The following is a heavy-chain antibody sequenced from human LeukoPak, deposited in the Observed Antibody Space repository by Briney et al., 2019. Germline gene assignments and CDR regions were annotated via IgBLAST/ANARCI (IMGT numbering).Heavy chain of an antibody. CDR2: ISGSGGST. V-gene: IGHV3-23*01. Sequence: PGASLRRSCAASGFTFSSYAMSWVRQAPGKGLEWVSAISGSGGSTYYADSVKGRFTISRDNSKNTLYLQMNSLRAEDTAVYYCADTPGYCSGGSCARAIDYWGQGTLVTVSS. CDR1: GFTFSSYA. CDR3: ADTPGYCSGGSCARAIDY. D-gene: IGHD2-15*01. J-gene: IGHJ4*02.